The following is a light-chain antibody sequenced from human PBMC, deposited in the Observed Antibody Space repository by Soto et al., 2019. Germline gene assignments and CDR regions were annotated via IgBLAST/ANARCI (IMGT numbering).Light chain of an antibody. CDR3: AAWDASLSVWV. CDR1: SSNIGSNY. J-gene: IGLJ3*02. CDR2: RNN. Sequence: QSVLTQPPSASGTPGQRVTISCSGSSSNIGSNYVYWYQQLPGTAPKLLIYRNNQRPSGVPDRFSGSKSGTSASLAISGLRSEDEADYYCAAWDASLSVWVFGGGTKLTVL. V-gene: IGLV1-47*01.